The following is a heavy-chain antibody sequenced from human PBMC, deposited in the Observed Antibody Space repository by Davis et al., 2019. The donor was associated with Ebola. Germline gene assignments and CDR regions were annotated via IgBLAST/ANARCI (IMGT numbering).Heavy chain of an antibody. J-gene: IGHJ6*02. Sequence: PSETLSPTCTVSGDSMSSGSHYWSWIRQPAGKGLEWIGQIYTSGGTNYNPSLKSRATMSVDTSKNQFSLKLTSVTAADTAVYYCARNGSATYYDSRYYGIDVWGHGTTVIVSS. V-gene: IGHV4-61*09. D-gene: IGHD3-10*01. CDR1: GDSMSSGSHY. CDR3: ARNGSATYYDSRYYGIDV. CDR2: IYTSGGT.